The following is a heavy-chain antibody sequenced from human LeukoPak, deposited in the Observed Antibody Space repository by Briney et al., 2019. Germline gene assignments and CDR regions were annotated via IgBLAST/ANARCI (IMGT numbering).Heavy chain of an antibody. CDR3: ASAPLSLWFGELYYFDY. D-gene: IGHD3-10*01. CDR2: ISAYNGNT. CDR1: GYTFTSYG. J-gene: IGHJ4*02. V-gene: IGHV1-18*01. Sequence: EASVKVSCKASGYTFTSYGISWVRQAPGQGLEWMGWISAYNGNTNYAQKLQGRVTMTTDTSTSTAYMELRSLRSDDTAVYYCASAPLSLWFGELYYFDYWGQGTLVTVSS.